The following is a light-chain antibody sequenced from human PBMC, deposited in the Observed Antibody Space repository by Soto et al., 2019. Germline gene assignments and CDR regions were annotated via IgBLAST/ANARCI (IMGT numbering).Light chain of an antibody. V-gene: IGKV4-1*01. Sequence: DIVMTQSPDSLAVSLGERATINCKSSQSVLYSSNNKNYVAWYQQKPGQPPKLLIYWASARESGVPDRFSGSGFGTDFSLTISSLQAEDVAIYYCQQCYTTPFTFGPGTRVDIK. CDR3: QQCYTTPFT. CDR2: WAS. J-gene: IGKJ3*01. CDR1: QSVLYSSNNKNY.